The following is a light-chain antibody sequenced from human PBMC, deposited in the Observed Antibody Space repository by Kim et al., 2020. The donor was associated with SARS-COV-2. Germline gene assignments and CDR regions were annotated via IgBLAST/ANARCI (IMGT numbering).Light chain of an antibody. CDR2: QDS. Sequence: VSPGQTASITCSGDKLGDKYACWYQQKPGQSPVLVIYQDSKRPAGIPERFSGSNSGNTATLTISGTQAMDEADYYCQAWDSSTVVFGGGTQLTVL. J-gene: IGLJ2*01. V-gene: IGLV3-1*01. CDR3: QAWDSSTVV. CDR1: KLGDKY.